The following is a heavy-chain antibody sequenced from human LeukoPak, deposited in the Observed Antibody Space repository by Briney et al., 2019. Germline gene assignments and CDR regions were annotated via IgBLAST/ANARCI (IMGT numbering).Heavy chain of an antibody. V-gene: IGHV1-69*13. J-gene: IGHJ4*02. CDR3: ASYGDYGGGYFDY. Sequence: SVKVSCKASGGTFSSYAISWVRQAPGQGLEWMGGIIPIFGTANYAQKFQGRVTITADESTSTAYMELSSLRSEDTAVYYCASYGDYGGGYFDYWGQGTLVTVSS. CDR1: GGTFSSYA. D-gene: IGHD4-17*01. CDR2: IIPIFGTA.